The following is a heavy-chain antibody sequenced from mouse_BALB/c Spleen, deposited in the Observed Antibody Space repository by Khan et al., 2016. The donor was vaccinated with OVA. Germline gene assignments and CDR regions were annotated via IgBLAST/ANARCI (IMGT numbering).Heavy chain of an antibody. CDR3: ARVDTTSLDC. CDR2: IYPGSGNT. Sequence: QMQLEESGTELARPGASVKLSCKASGYTFTDYYITWVKQRSRQGLAWIGEIYPGSGNTYYNENFKVKASLTADKSSNTAYMELTSLTTEDSAVYFCARVDTTSLDCWGQGTTLTVSS. D-gene: IGHD2-3*01. V-gene: IGHV1-77*01. CDR1: GYTFTDYY. J-gene: IGHJ2*01.